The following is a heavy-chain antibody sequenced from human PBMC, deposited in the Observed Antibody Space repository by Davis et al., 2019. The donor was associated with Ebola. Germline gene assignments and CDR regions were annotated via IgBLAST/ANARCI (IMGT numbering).Heavy chain of an antibody. Sequence: SETLSLTCAVYGGSFSGYYWSWIRQPPGKGLEWIGEINHSGSTNYNPSLKSRVTISVDTSKNQFSLKLSSVTAADTAVYYCARDLRGYDSGGDYWGQGTLVTVSS. D-gene: IGHD5-12*01. CDR3: ARDLRGYDSGGDY. CDR1: GGSFSGYY. CDR2: INHSGST. V-gene: IGHV4-34*01. J-gene: IGHJ4*02.